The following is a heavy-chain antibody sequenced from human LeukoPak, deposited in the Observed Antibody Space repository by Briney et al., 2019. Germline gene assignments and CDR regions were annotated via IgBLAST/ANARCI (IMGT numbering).Heavy chain of an antibody. D-gene: IGHD2-15*01. CDR2: IYYSGST. CDR3: ARHLLVVVVAAFDY. Sequence: SETLSLTCTVSGGSISSTSYYWGWIRQPPGKGLEWIGSIYYSGSTYYNPSLKSRATISVDTSKNQFSLKLSSMTAADTAVYYSARHLLVVVVAAFDYWGQGTLVTVSS. CDR1: GGSISSTSYY. J-gene: IGHJ4*02. V-gene: IGHV4-39*01.